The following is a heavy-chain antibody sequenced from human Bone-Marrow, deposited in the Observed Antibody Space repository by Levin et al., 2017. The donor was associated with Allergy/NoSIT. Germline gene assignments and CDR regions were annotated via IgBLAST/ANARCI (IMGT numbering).Heavy chain of an antibody. J-gene: IGHJ4*02. CDR2: ISGSDGNT. Sequence: PGGSLRLSCAASGFTFSNYAMSWVRQAPGKGLEWVSVISGSDGNTYYADSVKGRFTISRDNSKNTVYLQMNSLRAEDTAVYFCAKDLYGDYWDHWGQGTLVIVSS. CDR3: AKDLYGDYWDH. CDR1: GFTFSNYA. D-gene: IGHD4-17*01. V-gene: IGHV3-23*01.